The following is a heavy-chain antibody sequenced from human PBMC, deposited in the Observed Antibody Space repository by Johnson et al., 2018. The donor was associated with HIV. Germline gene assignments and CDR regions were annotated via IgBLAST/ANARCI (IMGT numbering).Heavy chain of an antibody. CDR3: AKGRERRQWLVQYDAFCI. V-gene: IGHV3-30*02. D-gene: IGHD6-19*01. CDR2: IRYDGNNK. Sequence: VQLVESGGGVVQPGGSLRLSCTASGFTFSNYGMHWVRQAPGKGLEWVAFIRYDGNNKYYADSVKGRFTISRDKSKNTLYLQMISLRAEDTAVYYCAKGRERRQWLVQYDAFCIWGQGTMVTVSS. J-gene: IGHJ3*02. CDR1: GFTFSNYG.